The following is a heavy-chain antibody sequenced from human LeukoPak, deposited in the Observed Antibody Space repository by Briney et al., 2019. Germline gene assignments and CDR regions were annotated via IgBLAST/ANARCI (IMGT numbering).Heavy chain of an antibody. V-gene: IGHV3-74*01. J-gene: IGHJ4*02. CDR3: ARGDDESLDH. Sequence: GGSLRLSCAASGFVFSSYWMHWARQVPGRGLVWVSRIYTDGSYTNYADSVKGRFTISRDNAKNTLSLHMNSLRAEDMGVYYCARGDDESLDHWGQGTLVTVSS. D-gene: IGHD3-16*01. CDR2: IYTDGSYT. CDR1: GFVFSSYW.